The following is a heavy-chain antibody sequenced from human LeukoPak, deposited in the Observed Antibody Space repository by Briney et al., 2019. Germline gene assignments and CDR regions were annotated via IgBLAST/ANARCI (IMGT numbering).Heavy chain of an antibody. J-gene: IGHJ4*02. CDR2: IDYSGST. CDR3: ARINYVWGSYRTSVDY. V-gene: IGHV4-39*07. D-gene: IGHD3-16*02. CDR1: SGSISSNNHY. Sequence: PSETLSLTCIVSSGSISSNNHYWGWIRQPQGKRLEWIGSIDYSGSTDYNPSLKSRVTISVDTSKNQFSLKLSSVTAADTAVYYCARINYVWGSYRTSVDYWGQGTLVTVSS.